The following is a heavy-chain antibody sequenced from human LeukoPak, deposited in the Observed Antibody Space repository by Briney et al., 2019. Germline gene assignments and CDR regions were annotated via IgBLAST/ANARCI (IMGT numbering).Heavy chain of an antibody. D-gene: IGHD2-2*01. Sequence: SETLSLTXTVSGGSISSYYWSWIRQPPGKGLEWIGYIYYSGSTNYNPSLKSRVIISVDTSKNQFSLKLSSVTAADTAVYYCARVSPVPAAIRGYFDYWGQGTLVTVSS. CDR3: ARVSPVPAAIRGYFDY. V-gene: IGHV4-59*01. J-gene: IGHJ4*02. CDR1: GGSISSYY. CDR2: IYYSGST.